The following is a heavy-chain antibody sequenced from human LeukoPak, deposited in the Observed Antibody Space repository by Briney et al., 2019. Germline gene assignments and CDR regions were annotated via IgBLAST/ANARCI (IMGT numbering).Heavy chain of an antibody. CDR1: GVSFSGYY. Sequence: SETLSLTCAVYGVSFSGYYWSWIRQPPGKGLEWIGEINHSGITTYNPSLKSRVTISVDTSKNQFSLKLSSVTAADTAVYYCARGRVVGATTPLGYWGQGTLVTVSS. J-gene: IGHJ4*02. D-gene: IGHD1-26*01. CDR3: ARGRVVGATTPLGY. CDR2: INHSGIT. V-gene: IGHV4-34*01.